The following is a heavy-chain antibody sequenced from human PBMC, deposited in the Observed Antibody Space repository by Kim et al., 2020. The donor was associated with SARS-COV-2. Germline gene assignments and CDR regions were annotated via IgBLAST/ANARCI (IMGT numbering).Heavy chain of an antibody. Sequence: GGSLRLSCAASGFTFSSYGMHWVRQAPGKGLEWVAVIWYDGSNKYYADSVKGRFTISRDNSKNTLYLQMNSLRAEDTAVYYCATSRGALGLRLGELSLKAFDYWGQGTLVTVSS. J-gene: IGHJ4*02. CDR2: IWYDGSNK. CDR1: GFTFSSYG. D-gene: IGHD3-16*02. CDR3: ATSRGALGLRLGELSLKAFDY. V-gene: IGHV3-33*01.